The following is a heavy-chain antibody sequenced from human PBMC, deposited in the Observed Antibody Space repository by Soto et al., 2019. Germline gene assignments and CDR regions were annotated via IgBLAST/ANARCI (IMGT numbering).Heavy chain of an antibody. D-gene: IGHD3-10*01. CDR2: IYPSGGST. V-gene: IGHV1-46*01. CDR1: GYTFTNYY. CDR3: ASVLSGHMDY. Sequence: ASVKVSCKASGYTFTNYYMHWVRQAPGQGLEWMGIIYPSGGSTRNAQKFQGRVTMTRDTSTSTVYMELSSLRSEDTAVYYCASVLSGHMDYRGRGTLVPVSS. J-gene: IGHJ4*02.